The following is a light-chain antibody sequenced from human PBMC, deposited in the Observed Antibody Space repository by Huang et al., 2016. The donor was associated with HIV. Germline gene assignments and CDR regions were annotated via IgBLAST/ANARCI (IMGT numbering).Light chain of an antibody. Sequence: EIVLTQSPGTLSLSPGETATFSCRASQSLRDTYIAWYRQRPGQAPRLLIYGASSSATGIPVRFSGSGSGTDFTLTINRLEPQDFAVYFCLQYDRSPLTFGGGTKVEL. CDR1: QSLRDTY. CDR3: LQYDRSPLT. V-gene: IGKV3-20*01. J-gene: IGKJ4*01. CDR2: GAS.